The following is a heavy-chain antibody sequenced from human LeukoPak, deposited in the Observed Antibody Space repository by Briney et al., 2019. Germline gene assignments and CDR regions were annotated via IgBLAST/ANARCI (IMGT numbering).Heavy chain of an antibody. V-gene: IGHV4-39*01. D-gene: IGHD1-26*01. CDR2: IYYSGST. Sequence: PSETLSLTCTVSGGSISSSSYYWGWIRQPPGKGLEWIGSIYYSGSTYYNPSLKSRVTISVDTSKNQFSLKLSSVTAADTAVYYCARPKWELLPADAFDIWGKGTMVTVSS. CDR1: GGSISSSSYY. CDR3: ARPKWELLPADAFDI. J-gene: IGHJ3*02.